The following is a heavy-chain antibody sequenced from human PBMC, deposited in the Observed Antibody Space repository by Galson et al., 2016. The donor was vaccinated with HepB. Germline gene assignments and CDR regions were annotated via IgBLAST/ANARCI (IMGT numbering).Heavy chain of an antibody. CDR2: ISSSGSTI. CDR3: VRDTKYSSGWNWFDP. Sequence: SLRLSCAASGFTFSTYSMIWVRQAPGKGLEWVSSISSSGSTIYYADSVKGRFTISRDNAKTSLYLQMNSLRAEDTAVYYCVRDTKYSSGWNWFDPWGQGTLVTVSS. J-gene: IGHJ5*02. CDR1: GFTFSTYS. V-gene: IGHV3-21*01. D-gene: IGHD6-19*01.